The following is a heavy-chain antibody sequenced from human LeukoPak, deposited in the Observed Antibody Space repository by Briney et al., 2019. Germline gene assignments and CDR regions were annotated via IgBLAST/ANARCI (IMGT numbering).Heavy chain of an antibody. Sequence: ASVKVSCKASGYSFTGYYMNWVRQAPGQGLEWMGWINPNSGGTNYAQKFQGRVTMTRDTSISTAYMELSRLRSEDTAVYYCARDRNDRPFDYWGQGTLVTVSS. CDR3: ARDRNDRPFDY. CDR1: GYSFTGYY. D-gene: IGHD3-22*01. J-gene: IGHJ4*02. CDR2: INPNSGGT. V-gene: IGHV1-2*02.